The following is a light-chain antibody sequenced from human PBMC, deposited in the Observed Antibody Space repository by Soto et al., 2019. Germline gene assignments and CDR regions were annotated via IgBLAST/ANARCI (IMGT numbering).Light chain of an antibody. V-gene: IGKV1-5*01. J-gene: IGKJ1*01. CDR2: DAS. Sequence: GDRVTITCRASQSISSWLAWYQQKPGKAPKVLIYDASSLESGVPSRFSGSGSGTEFSLTISSLQPDDFATYYCQQYNHYWTFGQGTKV. CDR1: QSISSW. CDR3: QQYNHYWT.